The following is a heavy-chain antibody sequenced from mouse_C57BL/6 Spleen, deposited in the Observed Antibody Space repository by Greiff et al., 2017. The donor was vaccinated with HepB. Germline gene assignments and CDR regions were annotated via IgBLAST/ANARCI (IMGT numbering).Heavy chain of an antibody. Sequence: VQLQQSGPVLARPGASVKMSCKTSGYTFTSYWMHWVKQRPGQGLEWIGAIYPGNSDTSYNQKFKGKAKLTAVTSASTAYMELSSLTNEDSAVYYCTYYYGSSPYYYAMDYWGQGTSVTVSS. CDR3: TYYYGSSPYYYAMDY. CDR1: GYTFTSYW. D-gene: IGHD1-1*01. J-gene: IGHJ4*01. CDR2: IYPGNSDT. V-gene: IGHV1-5*01.